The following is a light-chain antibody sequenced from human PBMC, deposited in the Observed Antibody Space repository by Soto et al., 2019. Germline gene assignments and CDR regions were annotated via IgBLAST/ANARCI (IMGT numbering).Light chain of an antibody. CDR1: WSNIGNNA. CDR3: AVWDDSLNGRI. Sequence: QPVLTQPPSVSEAPRQRVTISCSGSWSNIGNNAVSWFQQLPGKAPKLLIYYDDLLASGVSDRFSGSKSGTSASLAISGLQSEDEVDYYWAVWDDSLNGRIFGGGTKVTVL. CDR2: YDD. V-gene: IGLV1-36*01. J-gene: IGLJ2*01.